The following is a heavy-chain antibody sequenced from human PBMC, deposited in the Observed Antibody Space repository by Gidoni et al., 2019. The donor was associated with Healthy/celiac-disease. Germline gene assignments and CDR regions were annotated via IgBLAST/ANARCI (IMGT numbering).Heavy chain of an antibody. Sequence: QVQLQESGPGLVKPSGTLSLTCAVSGGSISSSNWWSWVRQPPGKGLEWIGEIYHSGSTNYNPSLKSRVTISVDKSKNQFSLKLSSVTAADTAVYYCAREGEGAARHKAGNWFDPWGQGTLVTVSS. V-gene: IGHV4-4*02. CDR2: IYHSGST. CDR1: GGSISSSNW. D-gene: IGHD6-6*01. J-gene: IGHJ5*02. CDR3: AREGEGAARHKAGNWFDP.